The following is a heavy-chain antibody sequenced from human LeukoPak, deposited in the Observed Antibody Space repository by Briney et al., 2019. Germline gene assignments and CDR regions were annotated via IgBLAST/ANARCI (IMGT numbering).Heavy chain of an antibody. Sequence: ASVKVSCKASGYTFTSYAMNWVRQAPGQGLEWMGWINTNTGNPTYAQGFTGRFVFSLDTSVSTAYLQISSLKAEDTAVYYCARGGRRWLQSPPNYWGQGTLVTVSS. D-gene: IGHD5-24*01. CDR2: INTNTGNP. CDR1: GYTFTSYA. V-gene: IGHV7-4-1*02. CDR3: ARGGRRWLQSPPNY. J-gene: IGHJ4*02.